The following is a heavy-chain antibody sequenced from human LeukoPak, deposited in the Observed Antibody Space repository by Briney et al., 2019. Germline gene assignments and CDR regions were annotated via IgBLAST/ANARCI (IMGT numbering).Heavy chain of an antibody. CDR2: IYHSGGFNSGSF. Sequence: SETLSLTCTVSGGSITSYYWNWIRQPPGKGLEWIGYIYHSGGFNSGSFNYNPPLTSRVTISVDTSKNQFSLKLSSVTAADTAVYYCAGLYSSSWSLRRASYYGMDVWGQGTTVTVSS. J-gene: IGHJ6*02. D-gene: IGHD6-13*01. V-gene: IGHV4-59*08. CDR1: GGSITSYY. CDR3: AGLYSSSWSLRRASYYGMDV.